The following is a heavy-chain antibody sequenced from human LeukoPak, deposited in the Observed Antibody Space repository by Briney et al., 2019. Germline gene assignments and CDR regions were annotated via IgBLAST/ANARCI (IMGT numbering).Heavy chain of an antibody. CDR3: AREHDYYDSSGEFCDY. Sequence: GGSLRLSCAASGFTFSSYGMHWVRQAPGKGLELQAGVWYDGSNKYYADSVKSRFTISRDNSKNTLYVQMKSVRAEDTAVYYCAREHDYYDSSGEFCDYWGQGTLVTVSS. J-gene: IGHJ4*02. V-gene: IGHV3-33*01. CDR2: VWYDGSNK. CDR1: GFTFSSYG. D-gene: IGHD3-22*01.